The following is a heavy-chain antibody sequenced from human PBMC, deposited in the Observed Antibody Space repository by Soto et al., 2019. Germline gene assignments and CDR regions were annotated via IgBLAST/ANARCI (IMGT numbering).Heavy chain of an antibody. V-gene: IGHV1-18*01. J-gene: IGHJ4*02. CDR2: ISAYNGNT. Sequence: ASVKVSCKASGYTFTSYGISWVRQAPGQGLEWMGWISAYNGNTNYAQKLQGRVTMTTDTSTSTAYMELRSLRSDDTAVYYCARDTSTPMVRGKFDYWGQGTLVTGSS. D-gene: IGHD3-10*01. CDR3: ARDTSTPMVRGKFDY. CDR1: GYTFTSYG.